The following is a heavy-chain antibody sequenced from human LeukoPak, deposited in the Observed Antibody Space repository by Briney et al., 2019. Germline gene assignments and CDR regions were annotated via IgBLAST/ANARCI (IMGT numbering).Heavy chain of an antibody. D-gene: IGHD4-11*01. J-gene: IGHJ6*02. CDR3: ARDGPHDYSYYYYGRDV. Sequence: ASVKVSCKASGYTFTNYYMHWVRQAPGQGPEWMGIMNPSGAGTIYAQRFQGRVTMTRDTSTSTVYMELSSLRSEDTAVYYCARDGPHDYSYYYYGRDVWGQGTTVTVSS. V-gene: IGHV1-46*01. CDR1: GYTFTNYY. CDR2: MNPSGAGT.